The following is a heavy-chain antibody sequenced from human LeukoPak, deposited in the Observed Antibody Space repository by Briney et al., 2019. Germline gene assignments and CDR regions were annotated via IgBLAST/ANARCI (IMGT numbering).Heavy chain of an antibody. CDR3: ARTLLWFGESTPYYFDY. J-gene: IGHJ4*02. CDR2: IYHSGST. V-gene: IGHV4-30-2*01. D-gene: IGHD3-10*01. CDR1: GGSISSGGYS. Sequence: SQTLSLTCAVSGGSISSGGYSWSWIRQPPGKGLEWIEYIYHSGSTYYNPSLKSRVTISVDRSKNQFSLKLSSVTAADTAVYYCARTLLWFGESTPYYFDYWGQGTLVTVSS.